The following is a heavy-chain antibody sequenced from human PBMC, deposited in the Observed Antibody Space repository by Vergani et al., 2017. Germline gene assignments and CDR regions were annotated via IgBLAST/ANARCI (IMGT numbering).Heavy chain of an antibody. V-gene: IGHV1-8*01. CDR3: AKCGSSWPWAHFDY. Sequence: QVQLVQSGAEVKKPGASVKVSCKASGYTFTSYDINWVRQATGQGLEWMGWMNPNSGNTGYAQKFQGRVTMTRNTSISTAYMELSSLRSEDTAVYYCAKCGSSWPWAHFDYWGQGTLVTVSS. J-gene: IGHJ4*02. D-gene: IGHD6-13*01. CDR1: GYTFTSYD. CDR2: MNPNSGNT.